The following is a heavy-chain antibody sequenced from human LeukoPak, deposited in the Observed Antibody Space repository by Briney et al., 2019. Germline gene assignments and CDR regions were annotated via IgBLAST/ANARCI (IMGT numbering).Heavy chain of an antibody. J-gene: IGHJ4*02. CDR1: GFSLSTSGVG. CDR3: AHSLYCSGGSCYSSAHYYFDY. CDR2: IYWDDDK. Sequence: SGPTLVKPTQTLTLTCTFSGFSLSTSGVGVGWIRQPPGKALEWLALIYWDDDKRYSPSLKSRLTITKDTSKNQAVLTMTNMDPVDTATYYCAHSLYCSGGSCYSSAHYYFDYWGQGTPVTVSS. D-gene: IGHD2-15*01. V-gene: IGHV2-5*02.